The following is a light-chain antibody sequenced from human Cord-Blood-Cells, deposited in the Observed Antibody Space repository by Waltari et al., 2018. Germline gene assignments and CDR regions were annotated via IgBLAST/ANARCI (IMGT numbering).Light chain of an antibody. CDR1: SSDVGGSNY. J-gene: IGLJ1*01. CDR3: CSYAGSYKV. V-gene: IGLV2-11*01. Sequence: QSALTQPRSVSGSPGPSVTISCTGPSSDVGGSNYVSWYQQHPGKAPKLMIYDVSKRPSGVPDRFSGSKSGNTASLTISGLQAEDEADYYCCSYAGSYKVFGTGTKVTVL. CDR2: DVS.